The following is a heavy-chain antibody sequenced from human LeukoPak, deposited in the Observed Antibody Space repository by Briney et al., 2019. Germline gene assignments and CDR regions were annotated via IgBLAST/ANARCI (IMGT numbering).Heavy chain of an antibody. CDR1: GFTFSSYG. V-gene: IGHV3-30*02. CDR2: IRYDGSNK. CDR3: AKALPTGSSSRYGPIGY. J-gene: IGHJ4*02. D-gene: IGHD6-13*01. Sequence: PGGSLRLSCAASGFTFSSYGMHWGRQAPGKGLEWVAFIRYDGSNKYYADSVKSRFTISRDNSKNTLYLQMNSLRAEDTAVYYCAKALPTGSSSRYGPIGYWGQGTLVTVSS.